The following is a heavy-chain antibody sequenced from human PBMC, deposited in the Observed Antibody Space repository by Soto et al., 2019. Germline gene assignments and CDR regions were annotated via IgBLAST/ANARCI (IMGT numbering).Heavy chain of an antibody. V-gene: IGHV1-46*01. CDR3: ARDASNDSHGSLGAY. D-gene: IGHD5-18*01. CDR1: GYTFTSYY. CDR2: INPSGGST. J-gene: IGHJ1*01. Sequence: GASVKGSCKASGYTFTSYYMHWVRQAPGQGLEWMGIINPSGGSTSYAQKFQGRVTMTRDTSTSTVYMELSSLRSEDTAVYYCARDASNDSHGSLGAYWGQGTLVIVSS.